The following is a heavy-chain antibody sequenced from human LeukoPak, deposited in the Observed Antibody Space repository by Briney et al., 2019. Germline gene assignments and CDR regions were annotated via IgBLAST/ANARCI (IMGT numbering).Heavy chain of an antibody. CDR1: GFAFSTYA. D-gene: IGHD3-10*01. CDR2: INSDGSST. CDR3: AKDMATMVRGVVGGIFDY. V-gene: IGHV3-74*01. Sequence: PGGSLRLSCAASGFAFSTYAMNWVRQAPGKGLVWVSRINSDGSSTSYADSVKGRFTISRDNAKNTLYLQMNSLRAEDTAVYYCAKDMATMVRGVVGGIFDYWGQGTLVTVSS. J-gene: IGHJ4*02.